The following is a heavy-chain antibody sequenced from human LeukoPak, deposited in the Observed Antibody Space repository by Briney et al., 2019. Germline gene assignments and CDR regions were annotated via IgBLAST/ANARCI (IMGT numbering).Heavy chain of an antibody. V-gene: IGHV3-48*01. Sequence: GGSLRLSCAASGFTFSSYSMNWVRQAPGKGLEWVSYISSSSSTIYYADSVKGRFNISRDNAKNSLYLQMNSLRAEDTAVYYCARDLSRFTSVDRPYDYWGQGTLVTVSS. CDR3: ARDLSRFTSVDRPYDY. CDR1: GFTFSSYS. D-gene: IGHD2/OR15-2a*01. CDR2: ISSSSSTI. J-gene: IGHJ4*02.